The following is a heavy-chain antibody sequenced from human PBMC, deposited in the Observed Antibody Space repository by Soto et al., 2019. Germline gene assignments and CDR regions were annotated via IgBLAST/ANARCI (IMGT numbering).Heavy chain of an antibody. CDR2: INAGNGNT. D-gene: IGHD3-22*01. CDR1: GYTFTSYA. Sequence: ASVKVSCKASGYTFTSYAMHWVRQAPGQRLEWMGWINAGNGNTKYSQKFQGRVTITRDTSASTAYMELSSLRSEDTAVYYCERRSYYYDSSGYPALYFDYWGQGTLVTVSS. V-gene: IGHV1-3*01. J-gene: IGHJ4*02. CDR3: ERRSYYYDSSGYPALYFDY.